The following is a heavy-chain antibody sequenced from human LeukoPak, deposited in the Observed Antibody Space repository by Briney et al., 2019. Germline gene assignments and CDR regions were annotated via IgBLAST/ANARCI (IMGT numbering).Heavy chain of an antibody. CDR1: GDSISSYY. J-gene: IGHJ6*03. V-gene: IGHV4-59*01. CDR2: IYNSGST. CDR3: ARALRGDGTYYYYYMDV. Sequence: SETLSLTCTVSGDSISSYYCSWIRQPPGKGLEWIGYIYNSGSTNYNPSLKSRVTISVDTSKNQFSLKLNSVTAADTAVYYCARALRGDGTYYYYYMDVWGKGTTVTVSS. D-gene: IGHD1-14*01.